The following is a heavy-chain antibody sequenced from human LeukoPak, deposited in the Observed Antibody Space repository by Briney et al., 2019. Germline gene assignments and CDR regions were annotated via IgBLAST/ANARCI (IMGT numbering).Heavy chain of an antibody. D-gene: IGHD2-21*01. CDR3: TRRYLLAAFDI. J-gene: IGHJ3*02. CDR1: GFTFSGSA. Sequence: TGGSLRLSCAASGFTFSGSAMHWVRQASGKGLEWVGRIRSKANSYATAYAASVKGRFTISRGDSKNTAYLQMNSLKTEDTAVYYCTRRYLLAAFDIWGQGTMVTVSS. CDR2: IRSKANSYAT. V-gene: IGHV3-73*01.